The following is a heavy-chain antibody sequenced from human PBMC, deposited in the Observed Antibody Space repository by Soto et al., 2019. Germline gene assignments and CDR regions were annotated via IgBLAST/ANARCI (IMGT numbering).Heavy chain of an antibody. CDR2: ISSSGSTI. V-gene: IGHV3-48*03. CDR1: GFTFSSYE. D-gene: IGHD2-2*01. Sequence: EVQLVESGGGLVQHGGSLSLSCAASGFTFSSYEMNWVRQAPGKGLEWVSYISSSGSTIYYADSVKGRFTISRDNAKNSLYLQMTSLRAEYTAVDYCARVVLQLLSDWGQGTLVTVSS. J-gene: IGHJ4*02. CDR3: ARVVLQLLSD.